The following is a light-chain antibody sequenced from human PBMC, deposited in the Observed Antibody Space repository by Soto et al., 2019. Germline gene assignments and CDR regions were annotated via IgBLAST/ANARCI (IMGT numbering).Light chain of an antibody. J-gene: IGLJ2*01. V-gene: IGLV1-40*01. CDR3: QSYDSSLSAVV. Sequence: QSVLTQPPSVSGAPGQMITISCTGNSSNIGAGYDVHWYQQLPGTAPKLLIHGNSSRPSGVPDRFSGSKSGTSAALAITGLQAEDEADYYCQSYDSSLSAVVFGGGTKLTVL. CDR1: SSNIGAGYD. CDR2: GNS.